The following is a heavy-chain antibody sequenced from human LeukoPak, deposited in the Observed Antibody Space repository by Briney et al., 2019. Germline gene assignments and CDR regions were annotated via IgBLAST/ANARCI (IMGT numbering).Heavy chain of an antibody. CDR2: INSDGSRT. J-gene: IGHJ4*02. CDR1: GFTFSDYW. CDR3: ARVITGSTYGQFDY. Sequence: GGSLRLSCTASGFTFSDYWMHRVRQAPGKGLVWVSRINSDGSRTNYADCVKGRFTISRDNAKNTVFLQMNSLRAEDAAVYYCARVITGSTYGQFDYWGQGALATVSS. V-gene: IGHV3-74*01. D-gene: IGHD5-18*01.